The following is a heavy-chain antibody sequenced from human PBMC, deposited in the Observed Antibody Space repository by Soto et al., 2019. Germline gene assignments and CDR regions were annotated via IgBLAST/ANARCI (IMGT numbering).Heavy chain of an antibody. CDR1: GFTFSDYY. Sequence: GGSLRLSCAASGFTFSDYYMSWIRQAPGKGLEWVSYISSSGSTIYYADSVKGRFTISRDNAKNSLYLRMNSLRAEDTAVYYCARALFPDYYYGMDVWGQGTTVTVSS. V-gene: IGHV3-11*01. CDR2: ISSSGSTI. J-gene: IGHJ6*02. CDR3: ARALFPDYYYGMDV.